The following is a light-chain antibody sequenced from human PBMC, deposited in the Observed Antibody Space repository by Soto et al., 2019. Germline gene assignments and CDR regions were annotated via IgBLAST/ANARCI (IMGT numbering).Light chain of an antibody. CDR2: GAS. V-gene: IGKV3D-20*02. Sequence: EIVLTQSPGTLSLSPGERATLSCRASQSVSSSSLAWYQQKPGQAPRLLIYGASSRATGIPDRFSGSGSGTDFTLTISRLEPEDFAVYYCQQRGKWPSTFGPGTKVDIK. CDR3: QQRGKWPST. J-gene: IGKJ2*02. CDR1: QSVSSSS.